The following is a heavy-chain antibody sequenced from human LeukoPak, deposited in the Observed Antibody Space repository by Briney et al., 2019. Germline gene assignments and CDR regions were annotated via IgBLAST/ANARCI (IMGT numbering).Heavy chain of an antibody. Sequence: PGGSLRLSCAASGFTVSSNYMSWVRQAPGKGLEWVSVIYSGGRTYYADSVKGRFTLSRDNSKNTLYLQMNSVRAEDTAVYYCARSSSSRIGLDYWGQGTLVTVSS. J-gene: IGHJ4*02. CDR2: IYSGGRT. D-gene: IGHD6-6*01. CDR1: GFTVSSNY. CDR3: ARSSSSRIGLDY. V-gene: IGHV3-53*01.